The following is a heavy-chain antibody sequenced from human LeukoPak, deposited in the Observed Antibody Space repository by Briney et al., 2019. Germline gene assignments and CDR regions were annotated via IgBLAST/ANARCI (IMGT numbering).Heavy chain of an antibody. CDR2: IYYSGST. V-gene: IGHV4-30-4*01. D-gene: IGHD2-15*01. J-gene: IGHJ4*02. CDR3: ARVGYCSGGSCHRDYFDY. Sequence: SQTLSLTCTVSGGSISSGDYYWSWIRQPPGKGLEWIGYIYYSGSTYYNPSLKSRVTISVDTSKNQFSLKLRSVTAADTAVYYCARVGYCSGGSCHRDYFDYWGQGTLVTVSS. CDR1: GGSISSGDYY.